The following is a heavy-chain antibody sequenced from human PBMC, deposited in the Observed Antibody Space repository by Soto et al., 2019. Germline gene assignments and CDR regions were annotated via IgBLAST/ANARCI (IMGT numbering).Heavy chain of an antibody. D-gene: IGHD1-7*01. V-gene: IGHV1-69*01. CDR1: GGTFSSYA. Sequence: QVQLVQSGAEVKKPGSSVKVSCKASGGTFSSYAISWVRQAPGQGLEWMGGIIPIFGTANYAQKFQGRVRITADESTSTAYMELSSLRADDTAVYYCAGDQVGSDGTHYYYCGMDVWGQGTTVTVSS. CDR2: IIPIFGTA. J-gene: IGHJ6*02. CDR3: AGDQVGSDGTHYYYCGMDV.